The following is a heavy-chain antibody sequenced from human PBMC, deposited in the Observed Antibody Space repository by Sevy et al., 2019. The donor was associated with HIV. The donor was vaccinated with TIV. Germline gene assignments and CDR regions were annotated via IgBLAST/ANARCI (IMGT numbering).Heavy chain of an antibody. CDR2: TIPTFGTT. CDR1: GGTFSNYA. D-gene: IGHD3-3*01. V-gene: IGHV1-69*13. J-gene: IGHJ4*02. Sequence: ASVKVSCQASGGTFSNYAINWVRQAPGQGLEWMGGTIPTFGTTYYAQKFQGRVTITADDSTTTVYMELSSLRSDDTAVYYCATPRRYYDFWSGYPPFDYWGQGTQVTVSS. CDR3: ATPRRYYDFWSGYPPFDY.